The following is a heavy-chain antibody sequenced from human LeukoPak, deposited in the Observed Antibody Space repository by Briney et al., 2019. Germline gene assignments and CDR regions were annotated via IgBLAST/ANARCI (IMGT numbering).Heavy chain of an antibody. V-gene: IGHV3-21*01. Sequence: GGSLRLSCAASGFTFSDYTMNWVRQAPGKGLEWVSSISSSSSYIYYADSLKGRFTVSRDNAKNSLFLQMNSLRADDTAVYYCARDSSYADASAAFWGQGTLVTVSS. CDR3: ARDSSYADASAAF. CDR2: ISSSSSYI. J-gene: IGHJ4*02. D-gene: IGHD4-17*01. CDR1: GFTFSDYT.